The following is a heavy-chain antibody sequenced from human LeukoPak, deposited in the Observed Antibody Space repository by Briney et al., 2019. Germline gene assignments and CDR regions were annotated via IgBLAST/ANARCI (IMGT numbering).Heavy chain of an antibody. V-gene: IGHV4-31*03. Sequence: PSETLSLTCTVSGGSISSGGYYWSWIRQHPGKGLEWIGYIYYSGSTYYNPSLKSRVTISVDTSNNQFSLKLNSVTAADTAVYYCARAELGLYFFDYWGQGTLVTVSS. D-gene: IGHD7-27*01. CDR2: IYYSGST. J-gene: IGHJ4*02. CDR3: ARAELGLYFFDY. CDR1: GGSISSGGYY.